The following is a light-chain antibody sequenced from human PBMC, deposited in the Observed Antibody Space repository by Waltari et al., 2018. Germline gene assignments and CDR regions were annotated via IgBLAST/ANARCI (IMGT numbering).Light chain of an antibody. J-gene: IGLJ3*02. V-gene: IGLV2-14*03. CDR2: DVS. CDR3: GSYTGSDAWV. CDR1: SNDIGGYDH. Sequence: QSALTQPASVSGSPGQSIIISCTGTSNDIGGYDHVSWYQQHPGKAPKLIIYDVSDRPSGVSNRFSGSRSANTASLAISGLLAEDEADCYCGSYTGSDAWVFGGGTKVTVL.